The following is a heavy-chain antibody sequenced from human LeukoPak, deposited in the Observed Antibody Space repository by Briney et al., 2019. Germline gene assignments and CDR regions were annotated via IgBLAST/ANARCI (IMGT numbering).Heavy chain of an antibody. CDR2: IYYSGST. V-gene: IGHV4-39*07. D-gene: IGHD1-26*01. J-gene: IGHJ4*02. Sequence: SETLSLTCTVSGGSISSGGYYWSWIRQHPGKGLEWIGSIYYSGSTYYNPSLKSRVTISVDTSKNQFSLKLSSVTAADTAVYYCARGVFSGSYALYYFDYWGQGTLVTVSS. CDR1: GGSISSGGYY. CDR3: ARGVFSGSYALYYFDY.